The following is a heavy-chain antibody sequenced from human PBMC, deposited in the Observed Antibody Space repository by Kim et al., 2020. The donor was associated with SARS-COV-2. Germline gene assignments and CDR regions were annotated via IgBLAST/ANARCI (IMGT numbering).Heavy chain of an antibody. Sequence: GGSLRLSCAASGFTFNNYWVNWVRQAPGKGLEWVSSISSGSSYIYYADSVKGRFTISRDNAESSLYLQMSSLRAEDTAVYYCARDHRAAMGSIYYYYGLDVWGHGTTFTVS. CDR1: GFTFNNYW. CDR3: ARDHRAAMGSIYYYYGLDV. CDR2: ISSGSSYI. D-gene: IGHD5-18*01. V-gene: IGHV3-21*01. J-gene: IGHJ6*02.